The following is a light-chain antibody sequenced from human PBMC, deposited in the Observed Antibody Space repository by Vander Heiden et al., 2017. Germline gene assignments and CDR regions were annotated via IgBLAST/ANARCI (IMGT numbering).Light chain of an antibody. V-gene: IGKV3-20*01. CDR2: GAS. J-gene: IGKJ4*01. Sequence: ELVLTPPPGTLSLSPGERATLSCRASQSVSSGYLAWHQQRPGQPPRLLIYGASSRATGIPDRFSGSGSGTNFTLTISRLEPEDFAVYYCQYYPSFLTFGGGTKVEIK. CDR3: QYYPSFLT. CDR1: QSVSSGY.